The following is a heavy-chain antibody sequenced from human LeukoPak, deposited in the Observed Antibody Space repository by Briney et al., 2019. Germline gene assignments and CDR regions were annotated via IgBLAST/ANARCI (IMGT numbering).Heavy chain of an antibody. Sequence: ASVKVSCKASGYAFTGYYMHWVRQAPGQGLEWMGWINPNSGGTNYAQKFQGRVTMTRDTSISTAYMELSSLRSEDTAVYYCARDGQDSSGTDAFDIWGQGTMVTVSS. J-gene: IGHJ3*02. V-gene: IGHV1-2*02. CDR2: INPNSGGT. CDR1: GYAFTGYY. D-gene: IGHD3-22*01. CDR3: ARDGQDSSGTDAFDI.